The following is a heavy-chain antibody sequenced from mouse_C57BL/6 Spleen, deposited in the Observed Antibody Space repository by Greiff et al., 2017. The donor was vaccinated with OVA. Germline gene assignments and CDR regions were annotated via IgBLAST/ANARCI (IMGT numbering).Heavy chain of an antibody. CDR3: TTSVAYYTDYAMDY. CDR2: IDPENGDT. Sequence: EVKVVESGAELVRPGASVKLSCTASGFNIKDDYMHWVKQRPEQGLEWIGWIDPENGDTEYASKFQGKATITADTSSNTAYLQLSSLTSEDTAVYYCTTSVAYYTDYAMDYWGQGTSVTVSS. V-gene: IGHV14-4*01. D-gene: IGHD2-12*01. CDR1: GFNIKDDY. J-gene: IGHJ4*01.